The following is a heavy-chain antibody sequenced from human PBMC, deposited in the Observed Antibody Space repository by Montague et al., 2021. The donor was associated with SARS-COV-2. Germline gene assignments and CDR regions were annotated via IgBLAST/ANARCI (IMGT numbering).Heavy chain of an antibody. Sequence: SLRLSCAASGYYFSSYGMHWVRQAPGKGLEWVAVIWFDGSKEYYADSVKGRFTISRDKSKNMLYLQMSSLRVEDTATYFCVRDYGDYGEEFLDYWGQGTPVTVSS. CDR2: IWFDGSKE. J-gene: IGHJ4*02. CDR3: VRDYGDYGEEFLDY. CDR1: GYYFSSYG. V-gene: IGHV3-33*08. D-gene: IGHD4-17*01.